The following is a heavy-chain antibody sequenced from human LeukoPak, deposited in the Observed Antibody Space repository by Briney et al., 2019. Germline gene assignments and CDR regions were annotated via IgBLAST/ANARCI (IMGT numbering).Heavy chain of an antibody. V-gene: IGHV4-59*01. CDR3: ARGLYDNFWTTFTDYYQYYMDV. D-gene: IGHD3/OR15-3a*01. Sequence: KSSETLSLTCTVSGGSINSYYWNWVRQSPGRGLEWIGFVYYRGNSNYSSSFKSRVTISLDTSKKQFSLKLTSVTAADTAVYYCARGLYDNFWTTFTDYYQYYMDVWGRGTAVTVSS. CDR1: GGSINSYY. CDR2: VYYRGNS. J-gene: IGHJ6*04.